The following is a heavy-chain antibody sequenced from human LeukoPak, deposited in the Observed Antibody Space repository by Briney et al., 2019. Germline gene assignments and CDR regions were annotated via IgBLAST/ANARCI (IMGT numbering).Heavy chain of an antibody. Sequence: GGSLRLSCAVSGFTFSGYWMRWVRQAPGKGLVWVSRINNDGSGTTYADSVKGRFTISRDNAKNTLFLLMNSLGAEDTAVYYCARDEDGAGAVIDYWGQGALVTVSS. CDR3: ARDEDGAGAVIDY. CDR1: GFTFSGYW. D-gene: IGHD4/OR15-4a*01. CDR2: INNDGSGT. J-gene: IGHJ4*02. V-gene: IGHV3-74*01.